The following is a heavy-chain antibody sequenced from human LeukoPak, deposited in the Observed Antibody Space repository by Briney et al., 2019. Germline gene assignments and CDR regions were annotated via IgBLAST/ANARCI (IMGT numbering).Heavy chain of an antibody. V-gene: IGHV3-48*01. CDR1: GFTFSSYS. CDR2: ISISSSTI. CDR3: ARGNIGYCSSTSCYEGDY. Sequence: GGSLRLCCAASGFTFSSYSMNWVRQAPGKGLQLVSYISISSSTIYYADSVKGRFTISRDNAKNSLYLQMNSLRAEDTAVYYCARGNIGYCSSTSCYEGDYWGQGTLVTVSS. D-gene: IGHD2-2*01. J-gene: IGHJ4*02.